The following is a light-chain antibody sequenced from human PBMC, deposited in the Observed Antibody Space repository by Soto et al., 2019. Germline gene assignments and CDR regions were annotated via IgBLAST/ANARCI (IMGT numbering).Light chain of an antibody. V-gene: IGKV3-20*01. CDR1: QSVTGTN. Sequence: EIVLTQSPGTLSLSPGEGATLSCRASQSVTGTNLAWYQQRAGQAPRLLIYDAVRRATGIPDRFSGSGSGTDFPLTISRLEPEDFAVYFCHQYGSSLGTFGQGTKVEI. J-gene: IGKJ2*01. CDR2: DAV. CDR3: HQYGSSLGT.